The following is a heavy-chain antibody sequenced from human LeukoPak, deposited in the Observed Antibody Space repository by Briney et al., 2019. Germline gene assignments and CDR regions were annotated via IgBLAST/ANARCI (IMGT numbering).Heavy chain of an antibody. CDR3: ARDAPRLRYFDWSLPYYFDY. J-gene: IGHJ4*02. CDR2: ISAYNGNT. CDR1: GYTFTSYG. V-gene: IGHV1-18*01. Sequence: ASVKVSCKASGYTFTSYGISWVRQAPGQGLEWMGRISAYNGNTNYAQKLQGRVTMTTDTSTSTAYMELRSLRSDDTAVYYCARDAPRLRYFDWSLPYYFDYWGQGTLVTVSS. D-gene: IGHD3-9*01.